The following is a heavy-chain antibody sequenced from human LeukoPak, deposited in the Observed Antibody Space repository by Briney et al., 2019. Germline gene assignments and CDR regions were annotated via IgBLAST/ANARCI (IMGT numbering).Heavy chain of an antibody. V-gene: IGHV4-30-2*01. J-gene: IGHJ4*02. Sequence: SETLSLTCAVSGGSISSGGYSWSWIRLPPGKGLEWIGYIYHNGNTYYSPSLKSRVTISVDRSKNQLSLKLSSVTAADTAMYYCASGGYSYGFDYWGQGTLVTVSS. D-gene: IGHD5-18*01. CDR3: ASGGYSYGFDY. CDR2: IYHNGNT. CDR1: GGSISSGGYS.